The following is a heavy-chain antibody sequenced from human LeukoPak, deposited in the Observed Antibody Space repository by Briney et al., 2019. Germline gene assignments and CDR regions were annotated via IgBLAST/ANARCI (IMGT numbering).Heavy chain of an antibody. Sequence: GGSLRLSCTVSGFTVSSNSMSWVRQAPGKGLEWLCFIRSKPFGETILYAPSLKGRLTISRDDSKSIACLQMNSLKAEDTGMYYCTRATDGYPDLDYWGQGTLVTVSS. V-gene: IGHV3-49*04. CDR1: GFTVSSNS. J-gene: IGHJ4*02. CDR2: IRSKPFGETI. D-gene: IGHD5-24*01. CDR3: TRATDGYPDLDY.